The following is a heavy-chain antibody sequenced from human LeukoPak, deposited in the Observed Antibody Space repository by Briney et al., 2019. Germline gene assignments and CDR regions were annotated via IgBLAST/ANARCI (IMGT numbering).Heavy chain of an antibody. D-gene: IGHD3-22*01. CDR1: GFTFSSYA. J-gene: IGHJ4*02. CDR3: AKDTAHYYDSSGYFL. Sequence: GGSLRLSCAASGFTFSSYAMSWVRQAPGKGLEWVSAISGSGGSTYYADSVKGRFTISRDNSKNTLYLQMNSLRAEDTAVYYCAKDTAHYYDSSGYFLWGRGTLVTVSS. CDR2: ISGSGGST. V-gene: IGHV3-23*01.